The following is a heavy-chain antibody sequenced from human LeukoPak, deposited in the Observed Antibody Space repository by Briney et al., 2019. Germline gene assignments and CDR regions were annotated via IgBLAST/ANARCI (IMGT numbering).Heavy chain of an antibody. CDR3: ARASVGRITIFGVVIMTKHKYYFDY. CDR1: GGSISSSSYY. Sequence: PSETLSLTCTVSGGSISSSSYYWGWIRQPPGKGLEWIGSIYYSGSTYYNPSLKSRVTISVDTSKNQFSLKLSSVTAADTAVYYCARASVGRITIFGVVIMTKHKYYFDYWGQGTLVTVSS. V-gene: IGHV4-39*07. J-gene: IGHJ4*02. D-gene: IGHD3-3*01. CDR2: IYYSGST.